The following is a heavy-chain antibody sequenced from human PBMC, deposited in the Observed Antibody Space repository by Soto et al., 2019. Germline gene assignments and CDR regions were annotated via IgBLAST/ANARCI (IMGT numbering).Heavy chain of an antibody. J-gene: IGHJ4*02. D-gene: IGHD3-10*01. V-gene: IGHV3-23*01. Sequence: EVQLLESGGGLVQPGGSLRLSCAASGFTFSSYAMSWVRQAPGKGLAWVSAISGGSESTYFADSVKGRFSISRDNSRNTLFLQMNSLRAEYTALYYCAKAFDYNYWGSGGHNDYWGQGTLVAVSS. CDR2: ISGGSEST. CDR3: AKAFDYNYWGSGGHNDY. CDR1: GFTFSSYA.